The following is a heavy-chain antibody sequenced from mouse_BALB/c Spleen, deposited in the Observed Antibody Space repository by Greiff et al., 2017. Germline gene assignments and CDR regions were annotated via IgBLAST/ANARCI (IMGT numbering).Heavy chain of an antibody. CDR2: ISSGGGST. D-gene: IGHD2-1*01. Sequence: EVQLVESGGGLVKPGGSLKLSCAASGFAFSSYDMSWVRQTPEKRLEWVAYISSGGGSTYYPDTVKGRFTISRDNAKNTLYLQMSSLKSQDTAMYYCARQAGNYDYYAMDYWGQGTSVTVSS. V-gene: IGHV5-12-1*01. J-gene: IGHJ4*01. CDR1: GFAFSSYD. CDR3: ARQAGNYDYYAMDY.